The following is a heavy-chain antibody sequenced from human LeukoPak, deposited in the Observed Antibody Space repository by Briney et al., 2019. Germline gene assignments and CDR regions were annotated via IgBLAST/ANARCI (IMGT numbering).Heavy chain of an antibody. CDR2: ISYDGSNK. V-gene: IGHV3-30*19. D-gene: IGHD3-22*01. Sequence: GRSLRLSCAASGFTFSSYGMHWVRQAPGKGLEWVAVISYDGSNKYYADSVKGRFTISRDNSKNTLYLQMNSLRAEDTAVYYCARVMIVVVITTPGYWGQGTLVAVSS. J-gene: IGHJ4*02. CDR3: ARVMIVVVITTPGY. CDR1: GFTFSSYG.